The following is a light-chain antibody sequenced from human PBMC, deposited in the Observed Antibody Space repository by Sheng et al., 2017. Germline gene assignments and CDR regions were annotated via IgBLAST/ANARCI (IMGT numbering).Light chain of an antibody. CDR3: QQYGSSLWT. J-gene: IGKJ1*01. CDR2: GAS. Sequence: EIVLTQSPGTLSLSPGERATLSCRASQSVSSSYLAWYQQKPGQAPRLLIYGASSRATGSPRQVQWQWGLGQTFTLTISRLEPEDFAVYYCQQYGSSLWTFGQGPRWKSN. CDR1: QSVSSSY. V-gene: IGKV3-20*01.